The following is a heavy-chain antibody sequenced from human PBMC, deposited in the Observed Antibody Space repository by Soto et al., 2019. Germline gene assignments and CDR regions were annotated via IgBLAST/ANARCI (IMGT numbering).Heavy chain of an antibody. Sequence: GGSLRLSCAASGFTFSSYWMSWVCQAPGKGLEWVANIKQDGSEKYYVDSVKGRFTISRDNAKNSLYLQMNSLRAEDTAVYYCARVFVGITGTTTDYWGQGTLVTVSS. D-gene: IGHD1-7*01. CDR3: ARVFVGITGTTTDY. J-gene: IGHJ4*02. CDR1: GFTFSSYW. V-gene: IGHV3-7*01. CDR2: IKQDGSEK.